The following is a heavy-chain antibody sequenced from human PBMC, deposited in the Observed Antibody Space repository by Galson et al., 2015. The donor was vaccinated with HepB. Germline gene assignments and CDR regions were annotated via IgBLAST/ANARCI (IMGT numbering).Heavy chain of an antibody. CDR3: TRGYYYDSSGDYYVGYFHH. CDR2: IRSKAYGGTT. Sequence: SLRLSCAASGFTFGDYAMSWFRQAPGKGLEWVGFIRSKAYGGTTEYAASVKGRFTISRDDYKSIAYLQMNSLKTEDTAVYYCTRGYYYDSSGDYYVGYFHHGAQGPVVTVSS. J-gene: IGHJ1*01. D-gene: IGHD3-22*01. V-gene: IGHV3-49*03. CDR1: GFTFGDYA.